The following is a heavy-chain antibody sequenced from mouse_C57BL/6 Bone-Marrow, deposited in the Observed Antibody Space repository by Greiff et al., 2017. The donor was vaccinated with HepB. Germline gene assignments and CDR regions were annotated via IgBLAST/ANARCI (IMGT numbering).Heavy chain of an antibody. CDR3: ARTIYYGYDGLAY. CDR1: GYSFTGYF. CDR2: INPYNGDT. J-gene: IGHJ3*01. D-gene: IGHD2-2*01. V-gene: IGHV1-20*01. Sequence: EVQLKESGPELVKPGDSVKISCKASGYSFTGYFMNWVMQSHGKSLEWIGRINPYNGDTFYNQKFKGKATLTVDKSSSTAHMELRSLTSEDSAVYYCARTIYYGYDGLAYWGQGTLVTVSA.